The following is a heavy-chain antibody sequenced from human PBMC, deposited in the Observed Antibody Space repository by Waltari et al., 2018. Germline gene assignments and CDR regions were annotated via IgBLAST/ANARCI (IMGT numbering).Heavy chain of an antibody. Sequence: QVNLVESGGGVVQPGGSLRLSCTTSGLTFSTFGMHWVRQAPGKGLEWVALIWFDGSDKFYADSVRGRFTISRDNSARTLYLDMDSLRLDDTAMYYCAKDAFGNTYLDFWGQGTLVTVSS. J-gene: IGHJ4*02. V-gene: IGHV3-30*02. CDR3: AKDAFGNTYLDF. CDR2: IWFDGSDK. CDR1: GLTFSTFG. D-gene: IGHD2-2*02.